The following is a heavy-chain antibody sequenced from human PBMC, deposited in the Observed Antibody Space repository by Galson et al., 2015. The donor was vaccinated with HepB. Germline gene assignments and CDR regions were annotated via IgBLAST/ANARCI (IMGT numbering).Heavy chain of an antibody. CDR2: ISYDGSNK. CDR1: GFTFSSYA. D-gene: IGHD3-10*01. CDR3: ARDLVGLTYYYGSGSYSAFLFGDY. Sequence: SLRLSCAASGFTFSSYAMHWVRQAPGKGLEWVAVISYDGSNKYYADSVKGRFTISRDNSKNTLYLQMNSLRAEDTAVYYCARDLVGLTYYYGSGSYSAFLFGDYWGQGTLVTVSS. J-gene: IGHJ4*02. V-gene: IGHV3-30*04.